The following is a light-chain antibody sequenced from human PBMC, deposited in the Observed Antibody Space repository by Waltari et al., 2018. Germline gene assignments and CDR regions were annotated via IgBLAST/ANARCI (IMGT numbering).Light chain of an antibody. CDR2: GAS. CDR1: QGVSIN. V-gene: IGKV3-15*01. J-gene: IGKJ2*01. Sequence: EIVMTQSPATLSVSPGERATLSCRASQGVSINLAWYQQKPGQAPSPLIYGASTRATGIPVRFSGSGSGTEFTLTISSLQSEDFAVYSCQQYNNWPYTFGQGTKLEIK. CDR3: QQYNNWPYT.